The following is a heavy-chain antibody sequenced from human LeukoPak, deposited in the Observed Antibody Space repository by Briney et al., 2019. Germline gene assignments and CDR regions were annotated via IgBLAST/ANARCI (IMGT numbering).Heavy chain of an antibody. V-gene: IGHV3-33*06. D-gene: IGHD5-12*01. CDR3: AKAGGNSGYDNYYYMDV. CDR1: GFTFSTYG. Sequence: GRSLRLSCAASGFTFSTYGMEWVRQAPGKGLEWVALIWYDGTNKYYIDSVKGRFTISRDNSKNTLYLQMNSLRAEDTAVYYCAKAGGNSGYDNYYYMDVWGKGTTVAVSS. CDR2: IWYDGTNK. J-gene: IGHJ6*03.